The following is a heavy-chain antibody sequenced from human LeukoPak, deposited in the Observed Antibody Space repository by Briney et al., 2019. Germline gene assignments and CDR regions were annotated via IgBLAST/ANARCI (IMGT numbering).Heavy chain of an antibody. J-gene: IGHJ4*02. CDR2: ISAYNGNT. CDR1: GGTFSSYA. D-gene: IGHD2-15*01. V-gene: IGHV1-18*01. Sequence: ASVKVSCKASGGTFSSYAISWVRQAPGQGLEWVGWISAYNGNTNYAQKLQGRVTMTPDTSTSTAYMELRSLRSDDTAVYYCARDLRPTLCSGGSCYPRAYDYWGQGTLVTVSS. CDR3: ARDLRPTLCSGGSCYPRAYDY.